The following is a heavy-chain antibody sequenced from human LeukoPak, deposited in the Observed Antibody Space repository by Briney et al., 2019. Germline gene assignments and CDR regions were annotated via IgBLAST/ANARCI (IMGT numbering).Heavy chain of an antibody. J-gene: IGHJ4*02. CDR3: AKEGYRYGYAIDY. CDR2: ISGSGGST. CDR1: GFTFSNYN. Sequence: GGSLRLSCAASGFTFSNYNMNWVRQAPGKGLEWVSAISGSGGSTYYADSVKGRFTISRDNSKNTLYLQMNSLRAEDTAVYYCAKEGYRYGYAIDYWGQGTLVTVSS. V-gene: IGHV3-23*01. D-gene: IGHD5-18*01.